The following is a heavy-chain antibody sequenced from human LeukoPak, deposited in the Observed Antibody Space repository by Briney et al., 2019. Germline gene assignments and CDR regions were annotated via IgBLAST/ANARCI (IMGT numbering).Heavy chain of an antibody. J-gene: IGHJ5*02. D-gene: IGHD2-2*01. CDR3: ARVTSAMRYNWFDP. V-gene: IGHV1-8*01. CDR1: GYTFTDYD. CDR2: IHPRSGYS. Sequence: ASVKVSCKTSGYTFTDYDVNWVRQAPGQGLEWMGYIHPRSGYSESAQRFQGRLSMTRDVSTDTAYMELSTLTSDDTAVYYCARVTSAMRYNWFDPWGQGTLIIVSS.